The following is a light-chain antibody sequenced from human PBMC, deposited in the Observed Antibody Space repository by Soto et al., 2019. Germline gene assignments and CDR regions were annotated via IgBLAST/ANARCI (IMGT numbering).Light chain of an antibody. CDR1: QDISSH. Sequence: EIQLTQSSSFVSAAGGDRVTITCWASQDISSHLAWYQQKPGKVPRLLISAASTLQSGVPSRFSGSGAGTEFSITISGLQPEDFATYYCQQFNSYPITFGQGTRLEIK. CDR3: QQFNSYPIT. V-gene: IGKV1-9*01. CDR2: AAS. J-gene: IGKJ5*01.